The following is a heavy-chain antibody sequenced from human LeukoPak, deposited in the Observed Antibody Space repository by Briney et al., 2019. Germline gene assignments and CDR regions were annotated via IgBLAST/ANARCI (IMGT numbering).Heavy chain of an antibody. Sequence: ASVKVSCKASGNTFTDYYIHWVRRAPGQGLEWMGWINPNHGGTNSAQKFQGRVTMTRDTSISTGYMELSRLRSDDTAVYYCARAVSVGGGYNWFDPWGQGTLVTVSS. CDR1: GNTFTDYY. CDR3: ARAVSVGGGYNWFDP. V-gene: IGHV1-2*02. D-gene: IGHD6-19*01. J-gene: IGHJ5*02. CDR2: INPNHGGT.